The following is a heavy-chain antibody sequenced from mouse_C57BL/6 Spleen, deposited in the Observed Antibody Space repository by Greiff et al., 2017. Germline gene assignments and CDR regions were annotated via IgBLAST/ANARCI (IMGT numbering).Heavy chain of an antibody. CDR1: GYTFTSYW. V-gene: IGHV1-5*01. D-gene: IGHD2-3*01. CDR3: TRDDGYYVDY. Sequence: VPLQQSGTVLARPGASVKMSCKTSGYTFTSYWMHWVKQRPGQGLEWIGAIYPGNSDTSYNQKFKGKAKLTAVTSASTAYLELSRLTNEDSAVYYCTRDDGYYVDYWGQGTTLTVSS. CDR2: IYPGNSDT. J-gene: IGHJ2*01.